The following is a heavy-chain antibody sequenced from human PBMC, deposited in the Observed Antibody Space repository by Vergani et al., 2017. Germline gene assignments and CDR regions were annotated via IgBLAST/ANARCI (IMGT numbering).Heavy chain of an antibody. Sequence: EVQLLESGGGLVQPGGSLRLPCAASGLTFSSYAMSWVRQAPGKGLEWMGLIFPCDADTRYSPSFEGQVTISADTSTSTAYVQWPSLKASDTAVYFCARLPRGLRGMSLEYWGQGTLVTVSS. D-gene: IGHD3-10*01. CDR1: GLTFSSYA. J-gene: IGHJ4*02. CDR3: ARLPRGLRGMSLEY. CDR2: IFPCDADT. V-gene: IGHV5-51*01.